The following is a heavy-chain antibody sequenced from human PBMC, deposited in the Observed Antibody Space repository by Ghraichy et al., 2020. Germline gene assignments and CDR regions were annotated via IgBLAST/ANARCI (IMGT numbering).Heavy chain of an antibody. CDR1: SGSISNYY. J-gene: IGHJ3*02. CDR2: ISDSGST. D-gene: IGHD3-9*01. CDR3: ARYFDWPHAFDI. V-gene: IGHV4-59*01. Sequence: SQTLSLTCTVSSGSISNYYWSWIRRPPGKGLEWIGYISDSGSTKYNPSLKSRVTMSVDTSKNQFSLKLNSVTAADTAVFYCARYFDWPHAFDIWGQGTMVTVSS.